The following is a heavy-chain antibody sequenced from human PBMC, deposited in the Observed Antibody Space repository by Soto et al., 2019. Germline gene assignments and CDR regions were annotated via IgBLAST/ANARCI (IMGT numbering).Heavy chain of an antibody. V-gene: IGHV3-21*01. D-gene: IGHD5-18*01. CDR2: ISSSSSYI. J-gene: IGHJ6*02. CDR3: ARDSTDRAMDPFYYHGMDV. Sequence: PGGSLRLSCAASRFTFSSYSMNWVRQAPGKGLEWVSSISSSSSYIYYADSVKGRFTIPRDNAKNSLYLQMNSLRAEDTAVYYCARDSTDRAMDPFYYHGMDVWGQGTTVTVSS. CDR1: RFTFSSYS.